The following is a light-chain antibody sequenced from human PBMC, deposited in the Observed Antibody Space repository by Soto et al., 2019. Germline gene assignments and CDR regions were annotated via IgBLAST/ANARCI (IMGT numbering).Light chain of an antibody. V-gene: IGLV7-46*01. CDR3: LLSDSGARRV. CDR1: TGAVTSGHY. J-gene: IGLJ3*02. Sequence: VVTQEPSLTVSPGGTVTLPCGSSTGAVTSGHYPYWFQQKPGQAPRTLIYDTSNKHSWTPARFSGSLLGGKAALTLSGAQPEDEAEYYCLLSDSGARRVFGGGTKLTVL. CDR2: DTS.